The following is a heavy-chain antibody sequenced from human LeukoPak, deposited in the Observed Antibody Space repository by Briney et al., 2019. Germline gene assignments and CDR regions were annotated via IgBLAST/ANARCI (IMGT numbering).Heavy chain of an antibody. V-gene: IGHV4-34*01. J-gene: IGHJ4*02. D-gene: IGHD3-16*01. CDR1: GGSFSGYY. CDR2: INHSGST. Sequence: SETLSLTCAVYGGSFSGYYWSWIRQPPGKGLEWIGEINHSGSTNYNPSLKSRVTISVDTSKNQFSLKLSSVTAADTAVYYCARVGDYALKDWGQGTLVTVSS. CDR3: ARVGDYALKD.